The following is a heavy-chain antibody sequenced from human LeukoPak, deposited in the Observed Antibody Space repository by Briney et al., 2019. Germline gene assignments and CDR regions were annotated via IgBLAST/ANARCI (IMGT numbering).Heavy chain of an antibody. D-gene: IGHD3-10*01. Sequence: GASVKVSCKASGYTFTSYGISWVRQAPGQGLEWMGWISAYNGNTNYAQKLQGRVTMTTDTSTSTAYMELRSLRSDDTAVYYCARDRYYYGSGSYWDYWGQGTLVTVSS. CDR3: ARDRYYYGSGSYWDY. CDR2: ISAYNGNT. V-gene: IGHV1-18*01. CDR1: GYTFTSYG. J-gene: IGHJ4*02.